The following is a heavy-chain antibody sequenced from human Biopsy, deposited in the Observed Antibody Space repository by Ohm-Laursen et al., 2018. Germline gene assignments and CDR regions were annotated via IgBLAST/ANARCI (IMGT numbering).Heavy chain of an antibody. Sequence: SDTLSLTWAVYGESFNGYYWSWIRQTPGKRLEWIGEINHNGRTNYNPSLKSRVTISVDTSKNQFSLKVGSVTAADTAVYYCVRGVDYYDPYHYYALDVWGQGTTVTVSS. J-gene: IGHJ6*02. CDR1: GESFNGYY. CDR2: INHNGRT. V-gene: IGHV4-34*01. CDR3: VRGVDYYDPYHYYALDV. D-gene: IGHD3-22*01.